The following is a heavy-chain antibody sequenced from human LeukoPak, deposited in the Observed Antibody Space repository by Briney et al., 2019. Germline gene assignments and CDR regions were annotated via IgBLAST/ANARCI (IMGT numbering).Heavy chain of an antibody. CDR2: IDPRDSYT. D-gene: IGHD3-10*01. V-gene: IGHV5-10-1*01. Sequence: GESLKISCQGSGYNFTNYWINWVRQMPGKGLEWMGTIDPRDSYTNYSPSFQGHVTISADKSISTAYLQWSSLKASDTAVYYCARRHYYGSGSYPYWGQGTLVTVSS. CDR1: GYNFTNYW. CDR3: ARRHYYGSGSYPY. J-gene: IGHJ4*02.